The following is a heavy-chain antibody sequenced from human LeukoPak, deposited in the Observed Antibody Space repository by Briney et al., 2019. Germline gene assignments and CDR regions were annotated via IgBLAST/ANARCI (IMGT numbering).Heavy chain of an antibody. Sequence: GGSPRLSCAASGFTFSSYEMNWVRQAPGKGLEWVSYISSSGSTIYYADSVKGRFTISRDNAKNSLYLQMNSLRAEDTAVYYCARDQVAAAGTGYYYYYGMDVWGNGTTVTVSS. CDR2: ISSSGSTI. D-gene: IGHD6-13*01. J-gene: IGHJ6*04. CDR1: GFTFSSYE. CDR3: ARDQVAAAGTGYYYYYGMDV. V-gene: IGHV3-48*03.